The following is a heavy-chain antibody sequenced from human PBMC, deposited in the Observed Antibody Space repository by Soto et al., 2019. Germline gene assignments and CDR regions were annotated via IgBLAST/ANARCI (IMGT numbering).Heavy chain of an antibody. J-gene: IGHJ4*02. CDR3: ARIGGSGPSSDY. Sequence: SGPTLVNPTQTLTLTCTFSGFSLSTSGMCVSWIRQPPGKALEWLALIDWDDDKYYSTSLKTRLTISKDTPKNQVVLTMTNMDPVDTATYYCARIGGSGPSSDYWGQGTLVTVSS. V-gene: IGHV2-70*01. CDR2: IDWDDDK. CDR1: GFSLSTSGMC. D-gene: IGHD3-16*01.